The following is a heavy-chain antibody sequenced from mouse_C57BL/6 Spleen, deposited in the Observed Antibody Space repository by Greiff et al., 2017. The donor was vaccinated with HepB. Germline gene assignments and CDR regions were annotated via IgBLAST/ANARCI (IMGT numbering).Heavy chain of an antibody. CDR1: GFNIKDYY. V-gene: IGHV14-1*01. CDR3: TLIYYGNYVDYFDY. J-gene: IGHJ2*01. CDR2: IDPEDGDT. D-gene: IGHD2-1*01. Sequence: VQLQQSGAELVRPGASVKLSCTASGFNIKDYYMHWVKQRPEQGLEWIGRIDPEDGDTEYAPKFQGKATMTADTSSNTAYLQLSSLTSEDTAVYYCTLIYYGNYVDYFDYWGQGTTLTVSS.